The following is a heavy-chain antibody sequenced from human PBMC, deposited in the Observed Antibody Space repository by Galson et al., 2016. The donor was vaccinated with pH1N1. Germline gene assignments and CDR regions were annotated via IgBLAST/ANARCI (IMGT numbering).Heavy chain of an antibody. CDR1: GYTFNGFA. CDR2: INADNGNT. CDR3: ARDLDSDSYHANDAFDS. Sequence: SVKVSCKAPGYTFNGFAVFWVRQAPGQRLEWLGWINADNGNTKYSQKMQGRVTITRDTTASTSYMELRSLTFADTAVYYCARDLDSDSYHANDAFDSWGGGTQVIVSA. D-gene: IGHD5-18*01. J-gene: IGHJ3*01. V-gene: IGHV1-3*01.